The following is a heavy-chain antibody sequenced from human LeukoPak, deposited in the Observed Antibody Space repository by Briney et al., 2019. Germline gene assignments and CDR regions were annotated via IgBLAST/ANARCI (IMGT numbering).Heavy chain of an antibody. Sequence: ASVKVSCKASGYTFTSYGISWVRQAPGQGLEWMGWISAYNGNTNYAQKLQGRGTMTTDTSTSTAYMELRSLRSDDTAVYYCARDQQGEDIVVVPAAENWFDPWGQGTLVTVSS. D-gene: IGHD2-2*01. CDR2: ISAYNGNT. J-gene: IGHJ5*02. V-gene: IGHV1-18*01. CDR3: ARDQQGEDIVVVPAAENWFDP. CDR1: GYTFTSYG.